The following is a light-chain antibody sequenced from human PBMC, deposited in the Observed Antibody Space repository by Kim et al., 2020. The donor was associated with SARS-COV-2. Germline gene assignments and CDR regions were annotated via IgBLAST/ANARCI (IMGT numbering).Light chain of an antibody. V-gene: IGKV3-15*01. CDR1: ETVSNN. J-gene: IGKJ1*01. CDR2: GAS. CDR3: QQHNSWPRT. Sequence: VSPGERATLSCRASETVSNNLAWYQQKPGQAPRLLIHGASTRATGTPARFSGSGSGTEFALTISSLQSEDFAVYYCQQHNSWPRTFGQGTKVDIK.